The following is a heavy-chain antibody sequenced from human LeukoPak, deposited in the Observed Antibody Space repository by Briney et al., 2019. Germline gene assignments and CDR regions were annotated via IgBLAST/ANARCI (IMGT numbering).Heavy chain of an antibody. CDR2: MYYSGIT. J-gene: IGHJ3*02. CDR3: ARGRITAANTGALDI. D-gene: IGHD6-25*01. Sequence: SETLSLTCTVSGGSISSYYWNWIRQPPGKGLEWIGFMYYSGITSYNPSLKSRIIISVDTSKNHISLNLISVTAADTAVYYCARGRITAANTGALDIWGQGTMVTVSS. CDR1: GGSISSYY. V-gene: IGHV4-59*01.